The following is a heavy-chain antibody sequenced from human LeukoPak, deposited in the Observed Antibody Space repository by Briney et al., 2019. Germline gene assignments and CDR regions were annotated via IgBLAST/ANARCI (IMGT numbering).Heavy chain of an antibody. CDR1: GGTLSGYA. CDR3: ARARGSGSYYGHDYYYYYYMDV. Sequence: ASVKVSCKASGGTLSGYAISWVRQAPGQGLEWMGGIIPIYGTPHSAQKFQGRVTITTDESTSTAFMDLSSLRSEDTAVYYCARARGSGSYYGHDYYYYYYMDVWGQGTTVTVSS. J-gene: IGHJ6*03. CDR2: IIPIYGTP. V-gene: IGHV1-69*05. D-gene: IGHD3-10*01.